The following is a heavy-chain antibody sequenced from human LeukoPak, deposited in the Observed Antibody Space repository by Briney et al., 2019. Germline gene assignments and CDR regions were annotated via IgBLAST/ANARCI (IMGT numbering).Heavy chain of an antibody. V-gene: IGHV4-39*01. Sequence: SETLSLTCTVSGGSISSSSFYWGWIRQPPGKGLEWIGSIYYSGNTYYNPSLKSRVTISVDTSKNQFSLKLSSVTAADTAVYYCARHAGYSSGWYRGNYYYYGMDVWGQGTTATVSS. J-gene: IGHJ6*02. D-gene: IGHD6-19*01. CDR2: IYYSGNT. CDR3: ARHAGYSSGWYRGNYYYYGMDV. CDR1: GGSISSSSFY.